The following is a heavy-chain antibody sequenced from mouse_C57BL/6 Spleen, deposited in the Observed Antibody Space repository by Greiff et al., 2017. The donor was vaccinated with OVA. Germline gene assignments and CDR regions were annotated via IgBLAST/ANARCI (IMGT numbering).Heavy chain of an antibody. CDR1: GFTFTDYY. V-gene: IGHV7-3*01. CDR3: ARSYYSILFDY. J-gene: IGHJ2*01. CDR2: IRNKANGYTT. Sequence: EVQGVESGGGLVQPGGSLSLSCAASGFTFTDYYMSWVRQPPGKALEWLGFIRNKANGYTTEYSASVKGRFTISRDNSQSILYLQMNALRAEDSATYYCARSYYSILFDYWGQGTTLTVSS. D-gene: IGHD2-5*01.